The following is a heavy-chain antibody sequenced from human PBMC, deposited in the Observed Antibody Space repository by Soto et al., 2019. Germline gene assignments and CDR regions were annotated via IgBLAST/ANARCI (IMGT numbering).Heavy chain of an antibody. CDR3: ARARKGPPITIFGVVIYSSRGNAFDI. D-gene: IGHD3-3*01. CDR2: IKQDGSEK. V-gene: IGHV3-7*01. CDR1: GFTFSSYW. Sequence: EVQLVESGGGLVQPGGSLRLSCAASGFTFSSYWMSWLRQAPGKGLEWVANIKQDGSEKYYVDSVKGRFTISRDNAKNSLYLQMNSLRAEDTAVYYCARARKGPPITIFGVVIYSSRGNAFDIWGQGTMVTVSS. J-gene: IGHJ3*02.